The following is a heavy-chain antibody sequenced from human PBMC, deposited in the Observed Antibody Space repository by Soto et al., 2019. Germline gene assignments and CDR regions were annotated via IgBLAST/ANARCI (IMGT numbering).Heavy chain of an antibody. CDR2: INAGNGNT. CDR3: ARDSQRYPTYPGDY. J-gene: IGHJ4*02. V-gene: IGHV1-3*01. D-gene: IGHD1-20*01. Sequence: GASVKVSCKASGYTFTSYAMHWVRQAPGQRLEWMGCINAGNGNTKYSQKFQGRVTITRDTSASTAYMELSSLRSEDTAVYYCARDSQRYPTYPGDYWGQGTLVTVSS. CDR1: GYTFTSYA.